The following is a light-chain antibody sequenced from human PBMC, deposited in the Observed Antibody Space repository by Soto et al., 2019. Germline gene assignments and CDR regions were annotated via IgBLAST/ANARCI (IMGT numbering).Light chain of an antibody. CDR3: QHYGSSPPYT. CDR1: RSVSSSY. J-gene: IGKJ2*01. Sequence: IVLTQSPDTLSLSPGERATLYCRASRSVSSSYLAWYQHKAGQAPRLLISGASNRATDIPDRFSGSESGTACSLTISRLEPEDFAVYYWQHYGSSPPYTVGQGTKLEIK. CDR2: GAS. V-gene: IGKV3-20*01.